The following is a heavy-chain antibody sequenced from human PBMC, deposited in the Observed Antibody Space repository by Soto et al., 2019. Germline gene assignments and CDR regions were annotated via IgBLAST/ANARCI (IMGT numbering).Heavy chain of an antibody. Sequence: SLRLSCSASGFTFSSYSMNWVRQAPGKGLEWVSYISSSSSTIYYADSVKGRFTISRDNAKNSLYLQMNSLRDEDTAVYYCARDYYDSSGYYGAIGYWGQGTLVTVSS. J-gene: IGHJ4*02. CDR2: ISSSSSTI. CDR3: ARDYYDSSGYYGAIGY. CDR1: GFTFSSYS. V-gene: IGHV3-48*02. D-gene: IGHD3-22*01.